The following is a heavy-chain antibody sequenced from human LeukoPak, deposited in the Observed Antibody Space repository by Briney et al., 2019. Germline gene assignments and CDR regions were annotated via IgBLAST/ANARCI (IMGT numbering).Heavy chain of an antibody. CDR2: ISSSSSYI. Sequence: GGPLRLSCAASGFTFSSYSMNWVRQAPGKGLEWVSSISSSSSYIYYADSVKGRFTISRDNAKNSLYLQMNSLRAEDTAVYYCARDLGLVRGVPTASDYWGQGTLVTVSS. V-gene: IGHV3-21*01. D-gene: IGHD3-10*01. CDR1: GFTFSSYS. J-gene: IGHJ4*02. CDR3: ARDLGLVRGVPTASDY.